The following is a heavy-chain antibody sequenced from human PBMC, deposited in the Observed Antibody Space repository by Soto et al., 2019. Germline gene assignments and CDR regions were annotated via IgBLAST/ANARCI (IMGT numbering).Heavy chain of an antibody. V-gene: IGHV3-53*01. CDR1: GLSVSRTQ. CDR3: ARAREPEYSSSIFFDY. Sequence: LRLSFAVSGLSVSRTQMSWVRQAPGKGLQWVSVIYSAGSTYYANAVKGRFTISRDISENKIFLELNGLTVDDAAVYYCARAREPEYSSSIFFDYWGRGTVVTVSS. CDR2: IYSAGST. D-gene: IGHD6-6*01. J-gene: IGHJ4*01.